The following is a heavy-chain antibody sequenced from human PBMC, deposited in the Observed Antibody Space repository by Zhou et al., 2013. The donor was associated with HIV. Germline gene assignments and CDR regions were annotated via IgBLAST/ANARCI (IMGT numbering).Heavy chain of an antibody. CDR2: IDSDSGGT. CDR3: RPGFTSQLGFNDYYGMDV. J-gene: IGHJ6*02. Sequence: QVQLVQSGAEVKKPGASVKVSCKASGYTFTGYYMHWVRQAPGQGPEWMGWIDSDSGGTNYAQKFQGRVTMTRDTSIRTAYMELSSLRSDDTGVYFVRPGFTSQLGFNDYYGMDVWGQGTTVTVSS. CDR1: GYTFTGYY. V-gene: IGHV1-2*02. D-gene: IGHD2-2*01.